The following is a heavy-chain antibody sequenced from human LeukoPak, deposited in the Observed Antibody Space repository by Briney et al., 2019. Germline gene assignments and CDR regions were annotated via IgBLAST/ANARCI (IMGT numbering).Heavy chain of an antibody. CDR1: GYTFTGYY. J-gene: IGHJ3*02. CDR3: AREEDVKAFDI. V-gene: IGHV1-2*02. CDR2: INPNSGGT. Sequence: ASVKVSCKASGYTFTGYYIHWVRQAPGQGLEWTGWINPNSGGTNYAQKFQGRVTMTRDTSISTVYMELSSLRSEDTAVYYCAREEDVKAFDIWGQGTMVTVSS.